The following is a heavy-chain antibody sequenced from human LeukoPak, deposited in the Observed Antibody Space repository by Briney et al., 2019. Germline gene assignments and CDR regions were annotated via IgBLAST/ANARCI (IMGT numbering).Heavy chain of an antibody. CDR2: ISSSSSYI. D-gene: IGHD5-24*01. CDR3: ARDRSRDGYNFPFDY. J-gene: IGHJ4*02. V-gene: IGHV3-21*01. Sequence: GGSLRLSCAASGFTFSSYSMNWVRQAPGKGLEWVSSISSSSSYIYYAGSVKGRFTISRDNAKNSLYLQMNSLRAEDTAVYYCARDRSRDGYNFPFDYWGQGTLVTVSS. CDR1: GFTFSSYS.